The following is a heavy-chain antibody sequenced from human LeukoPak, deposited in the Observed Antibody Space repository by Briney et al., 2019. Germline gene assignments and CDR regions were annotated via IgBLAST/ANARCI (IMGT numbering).Heavy chain of an antibody. V-gene: IGHV1-2*06. CDR3: ARPGSAAMGADYYYYYYMDV. CDR2: INPNSGGT. CDR1: GYTFTGYY. J-gene: IGHJ6*03. Sequence: ASVKVSCKASGYTFTGYYMHWVRQAPGQGLEWMGRINPNSGGTNYAQKFQGRVTMTRDTSISTAYMELSRLRSDDMSVYYCARPGSAAMGADYYYYYYMDVWGKGTPVTVSS. D-gene: IGHD5-18*01.